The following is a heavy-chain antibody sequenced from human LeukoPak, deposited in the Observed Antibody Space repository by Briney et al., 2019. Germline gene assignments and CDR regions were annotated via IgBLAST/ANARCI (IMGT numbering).Heavy chain of an antibody. CDR1: GFIFRDYA. CDR2: ISWDGSGT. V-gene: IGHV3-43D*03. Sequence: GSLRLSCAASGFIFRDYAMHWVRQAPGKGLEWVSLISWDGSGTYYADSVKGRFTISRDNRRDSLYLQMNGLRTEDTALYYCAKDVSLRGYDTNGYYNDYWGQGTLVTVSS. CDR3: AKDVSLRGYDTNGYYNDY. D-gene: IGHD3-22*01. J-gene: IGHJ4*02.